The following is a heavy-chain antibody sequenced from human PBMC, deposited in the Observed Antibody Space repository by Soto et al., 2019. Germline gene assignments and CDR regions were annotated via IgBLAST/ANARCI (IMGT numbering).Heavy chain of an antibody. CDR1: GFTFSSYA. J-gene: IGHJ6*02. CDR2: ISGSGGST. Sequence: PGGSLRLSCAASGFTFSSYAMSWVRQAPGKGLEWVSAISGSGGSTYYADSVKGRFTISRDNSKNTLYLQMNSLRAEDTAVYYCAKDMSYDSSGPRPLYYYYGMDVWGQGTTVTVSS. D-gene: IGHD3-22*01. CDR3: AKDMSYDSSGPRPLYYYYGMDV. V-gene: IGHV3-23*01.